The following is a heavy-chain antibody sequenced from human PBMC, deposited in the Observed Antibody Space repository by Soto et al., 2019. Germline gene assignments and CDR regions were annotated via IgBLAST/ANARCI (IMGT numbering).Heavy chain of an antibody. CDR3: AKVSVAATMGDHV. J-gene: IGHJ6*02. D-gene: IGHD2-15*01. Sequence: GGSLRLSCAASGFTFSSYAMSWVRPAPGKGLEWVSAISGSGGSTYYADSVTGRFTISRDNSKNTLYLQMNSLRAEDTAVSYCAKVSVAATMGDHVWGQGTTVTVSS. V-gene: IGHV3-23*01. CDR2: ISGSGGST. CDR1: GFTFSSYA.